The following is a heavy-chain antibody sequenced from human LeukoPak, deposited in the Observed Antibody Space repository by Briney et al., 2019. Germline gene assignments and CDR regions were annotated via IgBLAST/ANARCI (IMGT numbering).Heavy chain of an antibody. D-gene: IGHD6-19*01. CDR2: VSSNGDDT. V-gene: IGHV3-23*01. CDR1: GFTFRSYA. Sequence: GRSLRLSCAASGFTFRSYAMTWVRQGPGKGLEWASGVSSNGDDTSYADSVKGRFTISRDNSKKMLYLHMNSLRVEDTAVYYCVKPYSSGWFELNDYWGQGTLVTVSS. CDR3: VKPYSSGWFELNDY. J-gene: IGHJ4*02.